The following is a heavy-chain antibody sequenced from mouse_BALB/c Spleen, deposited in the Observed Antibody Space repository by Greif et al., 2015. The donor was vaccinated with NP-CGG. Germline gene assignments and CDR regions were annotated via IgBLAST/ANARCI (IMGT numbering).Heavy chain of an antibody. D-gene: IGHD4-1*01. CDR2: IDPANGNT. J-gene: IGHJ1*01. V-gene: IGHV14-3*02. CDR1: GSNIKDTY. CDR3: SNWHWYFDG. Sequence: EVKLQESGAELVKPGASVKLSCTASGSNIKDTYMHWVKQRPEQGLEWIGRIDPANGNTKYDPKFQGKATITADTSSNTAYRQLSSLTSEDTAVDYWSNWHWYFDGWGAGTTVTVAS.